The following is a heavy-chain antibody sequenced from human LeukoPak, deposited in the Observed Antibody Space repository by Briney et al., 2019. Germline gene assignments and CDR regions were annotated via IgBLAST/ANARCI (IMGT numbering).Heavy chain of an antibody. CDR2: ISGSGGST. D-gene: IGHD4-17*01. CDR3: AKIWGYGDYVGSFDY. Sequence: GGSLRLSCAASGFTFSSYAMSWVRQAPGNGLEWVSAISGSGGSTYYADSVKGRFTISRDNSKNTLYLQMNSLRAEDTAVYYCAKIWGYGDYVGSFDYWGQGTLVTVSS. J-gene: IGHJ4*02. V-gene: IGHV3-23*01. CDR1: GFTFSSYA.